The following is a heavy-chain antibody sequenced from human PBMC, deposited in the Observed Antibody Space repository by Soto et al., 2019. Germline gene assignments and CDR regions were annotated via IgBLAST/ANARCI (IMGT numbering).Heavy chain of an antibody. CDR2: TYSGGST. J-gene: IGHJ6*02. V-gene: IGHV3-53*02. CDR3: ARKLSGAVQGWAYGMDV. D-gene: IGHD1-26*01. Sequence: EVHLVESGGGLMQPGGSLRLSCAASGFTFSTYNMIWVRQAPGKGLEWVSVTYSGGSTQYADSVKGRFTISRDNSKNTLYLQMSSLSDEDTAVYYCARKLSGAVQGWAYGMDVWGRGTTVTVSS. CDR1: GFTFSTYN.